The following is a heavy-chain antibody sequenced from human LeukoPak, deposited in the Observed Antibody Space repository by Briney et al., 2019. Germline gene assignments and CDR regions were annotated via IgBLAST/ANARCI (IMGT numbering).Heavy chain of an antibody. CDR2: IYYSGST. D-gene: IGHD1-26*01. Sequence: KPSETLSLTCTVSGGSISSSSYYWGWIRQPPGKGLEWIGCIYYSGSTYYNPSLKSRVTISVDTSKKQFSLKLSSVTAADTAVYYCARRGWELLDFDYWGQGTLVTVSS. CDR3: ARRGWELLDFDY. J-gene: IGHJ4*02. CDR1: GGSISSSSYY. V-gene: IGHV4-39*01.